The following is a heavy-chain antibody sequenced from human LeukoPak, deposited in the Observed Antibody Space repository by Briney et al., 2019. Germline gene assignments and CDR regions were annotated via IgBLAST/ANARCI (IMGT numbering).Heavy chain of an antibody. CDR3: ASSEYKYDYDTHWFDP. CDR1: GGSIRSNSYD. CDR2: IHYTGTT. Sequence: SETLSLTCTVSGGSIRSNSYDWGWIRQPPGKGLEWIGNIHYTGTTFYNPSPKSRVTISVDTSKNQFSLKLSSVTAADTAVYYCASSEYKYDYDTHWFDPWGQGTLVTVSS. V-gene: IGHV4-39*07. D-gene: IGHD3-16*01. J-gene: IGHJ5*02.